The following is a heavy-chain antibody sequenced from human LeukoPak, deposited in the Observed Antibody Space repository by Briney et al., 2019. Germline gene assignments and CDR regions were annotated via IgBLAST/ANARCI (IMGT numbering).Heavy chain of an antibody. D-gene: IGHD6-13*01. CDR3: ARDSGIAAFDY. J-gene: IGHJ4*02. CDR1: GFTFSNYA. CDR2: IGSGGVGT. Sequence: GGSLRLSCVASGFTFSNYAMRWVRQTPGKELEWVSGIGSGGVGTSYADSVKGRFTISRDNSKNTLYLQMNSLRAEDTAVYYCARDSGIAAFDYWGQGTLVTVSS. V-gene: IGHV3-23*01.